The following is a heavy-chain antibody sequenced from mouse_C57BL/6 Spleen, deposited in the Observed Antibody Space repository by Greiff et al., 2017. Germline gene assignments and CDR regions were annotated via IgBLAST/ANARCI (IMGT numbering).Heavy chain of an antibody. D-gene: IGHD1-1*01. V-gene: IGHV1-54*01. CDR3: ARGDYGSSYAMDY. Sequence: QVQLKQSGAELVRPGTSVKVSCKASGYAFTNYLIEWVKQRPGQGLEWIGVINPGSGGTNYNEKFKGKATLTADKSSSTAYMQLSSLTSEDSAVYFCARGDYGSSYAMDYWGQGTSVTVSS. J-gene: IGHJ4*01. CDR2: INPGSGGT. CDR1: GYAFTNYL.